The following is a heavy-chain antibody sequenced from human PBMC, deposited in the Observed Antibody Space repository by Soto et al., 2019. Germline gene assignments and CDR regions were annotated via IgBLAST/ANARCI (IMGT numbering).Heavy chain of an antibody. V-gene: IGHV4-34*01. CDR2: INHSGST. CDR3: ARAADSSGYSFDD. D-gene: IGHD3-22*01. Sequence: SETLSLTCAVYGGSFSGYYWSWIRQPPGKGLEWIGEINHSGSTNYNPSLKSRVTISVDTSKNQFSLKLSSVTAADTAVYYCARAADSSGYSFDDWGQGTLVTVSS. CDR1: GGSFSGYY. J-gene: IGHJ4*02.